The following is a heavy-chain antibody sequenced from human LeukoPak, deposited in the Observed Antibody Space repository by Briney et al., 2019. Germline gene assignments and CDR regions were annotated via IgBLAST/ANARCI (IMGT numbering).Heavy chain of an antibody. CDR3: ARHPPQSTLYHYYGMDV. V-gene: IGHV4-39*01. Sequence: SETLSLTCNVSGGSISNSNYYWAWIRQPPGKGLEWIGSIYYSGSTYYNPSLKSRVTISVDTSKNQFSLKLSSVTAADTAVYYCARHPPQSTLYHYYGMDVWGQGTTVTVSS. J-gene: IGHJ6*02. CDR2: IYYSGST. CDR1: GGSISNSNYY. D-gene: IGHD2-2*01.